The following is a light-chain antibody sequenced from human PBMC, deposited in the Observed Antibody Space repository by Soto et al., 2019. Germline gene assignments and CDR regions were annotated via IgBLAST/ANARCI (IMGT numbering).Light chain of an antibody. CDR1: SSDVGGYNF. Sequence: QSALTQPASVSGSPGQSITISCTGTSSDVGGYNFVSWYQQHPGNAPKLMIYEVSNRPSGISSRFSGSKSGNTASLTISGLQAEDEADYYCTSYTNYDTNGVFGGGTKLTVL. V-gene: IGLV2-14*03. CDR2: EVS. CDR3: TSYTNYDTNGV. J-gene: IGLJ3*02.